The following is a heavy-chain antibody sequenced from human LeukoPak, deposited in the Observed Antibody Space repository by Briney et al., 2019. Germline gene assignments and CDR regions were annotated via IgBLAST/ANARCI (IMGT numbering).Heavy chain of an antibody. D-gene: IGHD4-17*01. V-gene: IGHV4-59*01. CDR1: GGSISSYY. Sequence: PSETLSLTCTVSGGSISSYYWSWIRQPPGKGLEWIGYIYYSGSTNYNPSLKSRVTISVDTSKNQFSLKLSSVTAADTAVYYCARSYGDYPDAFDIWGQGTMVTVSS. CDR2: IYYSGST. J-gene: IGHJ3*02. CDR3: ARSYGDYPDAFDI.